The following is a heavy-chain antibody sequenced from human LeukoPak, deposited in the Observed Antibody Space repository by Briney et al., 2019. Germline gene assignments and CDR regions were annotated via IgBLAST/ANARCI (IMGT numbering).Heavy chain of an antibody. CDR1: GFTVSSNY. V-gene: IGHV3-53*01. CDR3: AKDAAGPEY. D-gene: IGHD6-13*01. CDR2: IYSGGST. J-gene: IGHJ4*02. Sequence: PGGSLRLSCAASGFTVSSNYMSWVRQAPGKGLEWVSVIYSGGSTYYADSVKGRFTISRDSSKNTLFLQMNSLRVEDTAIYYCAKDAAGPEYWGQGTLVTVSS.